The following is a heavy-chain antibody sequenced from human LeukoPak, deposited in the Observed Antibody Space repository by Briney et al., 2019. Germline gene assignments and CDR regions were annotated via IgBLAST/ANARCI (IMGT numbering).Heavy chain of an antibody. CDR3: ARWTKNYFDY. Sequence: PSETQSLTCSVSGGSISSDSFYWGWIRQPPGKGLEWIGSMYYSGSTYYNPSLKSRVTISVDTSKNQFSLKLSSVTAADTAVYYCARWTKNYFDYWGQGTLVTVSS. D-gene: IGHD3/OR15-3a*01. CDR2: MYYSGST. CDR1: GGSISSDSFY. J-gene: IGHJ4*02. V-gene: IGHV4-39*01.